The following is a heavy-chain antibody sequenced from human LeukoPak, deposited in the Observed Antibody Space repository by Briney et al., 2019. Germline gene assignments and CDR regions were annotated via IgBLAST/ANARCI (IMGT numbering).Heavy chain of an antibody. Sequence: SVKVSCKASGGTFSSYAISWVRQAPGQGLEWMGGIIPIFGTANYAQKFQGRVTITTDESTSTAYMELSTLRSEDTAVYYCARTFAGKYCGGDCYITLDYWGQGTLVTVSS. CDR1: GGTFSSYA. V-gene: IGHV1-69*05. CDR2: IIPIFGTA. J-gene: IGHJ4*02. D-gene: IGHD2-21*02. CDR3: ARTFAGKYCGGDCYITLDY.